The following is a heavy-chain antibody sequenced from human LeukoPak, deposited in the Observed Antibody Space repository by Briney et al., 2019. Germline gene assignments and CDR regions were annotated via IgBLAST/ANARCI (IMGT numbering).Heavy chain of an antibody. CDR3: AREVVPNYYGSGSASDYYYYYGMDV. CDR1: GHTFTSYG. J-gene: IGHJ6*04. D-gene: IGHD3-10*01. CDR2: ISAYNGNT. Sequence: ASVKVSCKASGHTFTSYGISWVRQAPGQGLEWMGWISAYNGNTNYAQKLQGRVTMTTDTSTSTAYMELRSLRSDDTAVYYCAREVVPNYYGSGSASDYYYYYGMDVWGKGTTVTVSS. V-gene: IGHV1-18*04.